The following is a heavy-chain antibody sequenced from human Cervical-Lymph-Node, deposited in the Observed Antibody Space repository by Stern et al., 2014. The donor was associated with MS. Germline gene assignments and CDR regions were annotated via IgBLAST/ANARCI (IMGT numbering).Heavy chain of an antibody. J-gene: IGHJ4*02. CDR1: GYTFTRYY. V-gene: IGHV1-46*01. D-gene: IGHD3-10*01. CDR2: INPSDGVT. CDR3: ARGVRGEFPD. Sequence: QMQLVQSGAEGKKPGASVTASCKASGYTFTRYYIHWVRQAPGQGLEWMGIINPSDGVTSYAQRFQGRVTMTRDTSTSTVYLELTGLRSEDTAMYYCARGVRGEFPDWGQGTLVTVSS.